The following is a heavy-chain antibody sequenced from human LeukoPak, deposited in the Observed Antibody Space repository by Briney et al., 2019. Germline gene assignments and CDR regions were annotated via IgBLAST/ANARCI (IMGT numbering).Heavy chain of an antibody. V-gene: IGHV1-2*02. J-gene: IGHJ3*02. CDR2: INPNSGGT. CDR3: ASLFVAAADLDAFDI. Sequence: ASVKVSCKASGYTFTGYYMHWVRQAPGQGPEWMGWINPNSGGTNYAQKFQGRVTMTRDTSISTAYMELSRLRSDDTAVYYCASLFVAAADLDAFDIWGQGTMVTVSS. CDR1: GYTFTGYY. D-gene: IGHD6-13*01.